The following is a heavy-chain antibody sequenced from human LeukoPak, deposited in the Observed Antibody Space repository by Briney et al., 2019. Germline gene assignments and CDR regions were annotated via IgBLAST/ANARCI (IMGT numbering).Heavy chain of an antibody. CDR1: GYTFTSYD. CDR3: ARAPANYYGSGLQRGFDY. J-gene: IGHJ4*02. Sequence: ASVKVSCKASGYTFTSYDINWVRQATGQGLEWMGWMNPNSGNTGYAQKFQGRVTMTRNTSISTAYMELSSLRSEDTAVYYCARAPANYYGSGLQRGFDYWGQGTLVTVFS. V-gene: IGHV1-8*01. D-gene: IGHD3-10*01. CDR2: MNPNSGNT.